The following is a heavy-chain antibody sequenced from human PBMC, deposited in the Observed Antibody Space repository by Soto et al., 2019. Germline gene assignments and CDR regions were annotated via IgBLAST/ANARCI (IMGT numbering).Heavy chain of an antibody. J-gene: IGHJ6*02. CDR2: IYYSGST. CDR3: ARQISTVTLYYYYGMDV. Sequence: SETLSLTCTVSGGSISSYYWSWIRQPPGKGLEWIGYIYYSGSTNYNPSLKSRVTISVDTSKNQFSLKLSSVTAADTAVYYCARQISTVTLYYYYGMDVWGQGTTVTVSS. CDR1: GGSISSYY. V-gene: IGHV4-59*01. D-gene: IGHD4-4*01.